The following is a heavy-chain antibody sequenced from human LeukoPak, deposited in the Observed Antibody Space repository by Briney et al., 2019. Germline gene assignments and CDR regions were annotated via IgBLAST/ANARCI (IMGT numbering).Heavy chain of an antibody. CDR3: ARAVSWYYDILTGYYPFDY. Sequence: GRSLRLSCAASGFTLTYYAMHWVRQAPGKGLEWVAVTSYDGNKKYYADSVKGRFTISRDSSKNSLYLQMNSLRAEDTAVYYCARAVSWYYDILTGYYPFDYWGQGTLVTVSS. V-gene: IGHV3-30*07. D-gene: IGHD3-9*01. J-gene: IGHJ4*02. CDR2: TSYDGNKK. CDR1: GFTLTYYA.